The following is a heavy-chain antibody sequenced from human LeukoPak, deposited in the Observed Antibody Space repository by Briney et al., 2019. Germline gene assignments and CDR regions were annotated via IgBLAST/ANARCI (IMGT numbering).Heavy chain of an antibody. CDR2: INTNTGNP. CDR3: ARGPLDANFRVVSD. J-gene: IGHJ4*02. V-gene: IGHV7-4-1*02. Sequence: ASVKVSCKASGYTFTSYAMYWVRQAPGQGLEWMGWINTNTGNPTYAQGFTGRFVFSLDTSVSTAYLQISSLKAEDTAVYHCARGPLDANFRVVSDWGQGTLVTVST. CDR1: GYTFTSYA. D-gene: IGHD3-3*01.